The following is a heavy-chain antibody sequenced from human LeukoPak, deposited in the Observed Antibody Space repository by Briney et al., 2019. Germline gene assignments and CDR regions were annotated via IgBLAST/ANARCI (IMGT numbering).Heavy chain of an antibody. CDR1: GGSISSSSYY. J-gene: IGHJ4*02. D-gene: IGHD3-10*01. CDR2: IYYSGST. Sequence: PSETLSLTCTVSGGSISSSSYYWGWIRQPPGKGLEWIGSIYYSGSTYYNPSLKSRVTISVDTSKDQFSLKLSSVTAADTAVYYCARIRIDYGSGTGFDYWGQGTLVTVSS. CDR3: ARIRIDYGSGTGFDY. V-gene: IGHV4-39*01.